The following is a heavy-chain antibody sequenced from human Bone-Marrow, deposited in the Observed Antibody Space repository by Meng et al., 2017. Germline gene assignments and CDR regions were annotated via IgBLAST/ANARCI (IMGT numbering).Heavy chain of an antibody. CDR2: INHSGST. J-gene: IGHJ4*02. Sequence: QVQLQQWGAGLLKPSEPLSLTCAFYGGSFSGYYWSWIRQPPGKGLEWIGEINHSGSTNYNPSLKSRVTISVDTSKNQFSLKLSSVTAADTAVYYCARGVASPIFSTVVTPAFDYWGQGTLVTVFS. D-gene: IGHD4-23*01. V-gene: IGHV4-34*01. CDR3: ARGVASPIFSTVVTPAFDY. CDR1: GGSFSGYY.